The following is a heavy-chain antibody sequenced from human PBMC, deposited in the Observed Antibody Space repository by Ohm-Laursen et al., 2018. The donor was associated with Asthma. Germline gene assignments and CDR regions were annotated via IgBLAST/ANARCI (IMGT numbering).Heavy chain of an antibody. CDR2: FTSSDAGT. V-gene: IGHV3-23*01. Sequence: GSLRLSCTASGITFSSSAMTWVRLPPGKGLEWVSSFTSSDAGTYYADSVKGRFTISRDIAKNTLYLEMNSLRAEDTAVYYCVRDYCIDGFCSKAFDPWGQGTLVTVSS. CDR1: GITFSSSA. D-gene: IGHD2-8*01. J-gene: IGHJ5*02. CDR3: VRDYCIDGFCSKAFDP.